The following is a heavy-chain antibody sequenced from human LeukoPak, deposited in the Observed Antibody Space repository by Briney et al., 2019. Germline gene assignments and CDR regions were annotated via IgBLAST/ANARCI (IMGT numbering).Heavy chain of an antibody. CDR3: ARVNDYGGNDDAFDI. V-gene: IGHV3-48*03. J-gene: IGHJ3*02. D-gene: IGHD4-23*01. CDR1: GFTFSSYE. Sequence: GGSLRLSCAASGFTFSSYEMNSVPHAPGKGLERVSYIRSSGSIIFYADSVRGRFTISRDNAKNSLYLQMNSLRAEDTAVYYCARVNDYGGNDDAFDIWGQGTMVTVSS. CDR2: IRSSGSII.